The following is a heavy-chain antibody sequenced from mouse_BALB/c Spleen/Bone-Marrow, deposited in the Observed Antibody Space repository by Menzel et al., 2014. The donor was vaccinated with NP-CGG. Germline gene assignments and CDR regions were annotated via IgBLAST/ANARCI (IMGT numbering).Heavy chain of an antibody. Sequence: QVQLQQSGAELVKPGASVKLSCKASGHTFTSYYMYWVKQRPGQGLEWIGGINPSNGGTNFNEKFKSKATLTVDKSSSTAYMQLSSLTSEDSAVYYCTREAYYDYDYFDYWGQGTTLTVSS. D-gene: IGHD2-4*01. CDR3: TREAYYDYDYFDY. V-gene: IGHV1S81*02. J-gene: IGHJ2*01. CDR1: GHTFTSYY. CDR2: INPSNGGT.